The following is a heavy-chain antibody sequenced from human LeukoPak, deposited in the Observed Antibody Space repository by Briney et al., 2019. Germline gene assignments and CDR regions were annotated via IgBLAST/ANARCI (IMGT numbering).Heavy chain of an antibody. V-gene: IGHV3-48*01. CDR2: ISSSGSTV. D-gene: IGHD2-2*02. Sequence: SGGSLRLSCAASGFIFSDHSMNWVRQAPGKGLEWVSYISSSGSTVYYADSVKGRFTISRDNGKNSLYLQVNSLRAEDTAVYHCARDVLYRSDFWGQGTLVTVSS. CDR3: ARDVLYRSDF. J-gene: IGHJ4*02. CDR1: GFIFSDHS.